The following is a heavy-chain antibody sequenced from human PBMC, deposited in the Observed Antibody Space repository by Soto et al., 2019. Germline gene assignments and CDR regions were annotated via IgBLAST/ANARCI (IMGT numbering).Heavy chain of an antibody. CDR3: VKAGGTCKSSTCYSHWFVP. CDR2: ITATSVST. Sequence: PGGSLGLSCAASGFTYCTYAMNWVRQAPGKGLEWVSAITATSVSTFYADSVKGRFTISRDNSKNMLYLQMNSLGAEDTAVYYCVKAGGTCKSSTCYSHWFVPWGQGTQVXVSS. V-gene: IGHV3-23*01. CDR1: GFTYCTYA. D-gene: IGHD2-2*01. J-gene: IGHJ5*02.